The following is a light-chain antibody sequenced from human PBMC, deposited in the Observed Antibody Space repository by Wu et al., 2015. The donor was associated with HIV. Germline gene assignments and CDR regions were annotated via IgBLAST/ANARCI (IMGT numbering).Light chain of an antibody. CDR2: GAS. J-gene: IGKJ1*01. CDR3: QQYGSSPRT. Sequence: EIVMTQSPATLSVSPGERATLSCRASQSIYDKLAWYQQKRGQAPRLLIYGASIRATGVPARFSGSGSGTGFTLTISRLETEDIAVYYCQQYGSSPRTFGQGTKVEIK. V-gene: IGKV3-15*01. CDR1: QSIYDK.